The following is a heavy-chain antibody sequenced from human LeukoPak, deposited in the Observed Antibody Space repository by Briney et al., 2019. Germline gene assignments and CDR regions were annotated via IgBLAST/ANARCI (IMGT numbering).Heavy chain of an antibody. CDR1: EFSVGSNY. Sequence: GGSLRLSCAASEFSVGSNYMTWVRQAPGKGLEWVSLIYSGGSTYYADSVKGRFTISRDNSKKTLYLQMNSLRAEDTAIYYCAKDPDKWFDPWGQGTLVTVSS. V-gene: IGHV3-66*01. CDR2: IYSGGST. J-gene: IGHJ5*02. CDR3: AKDPDKWFDP.